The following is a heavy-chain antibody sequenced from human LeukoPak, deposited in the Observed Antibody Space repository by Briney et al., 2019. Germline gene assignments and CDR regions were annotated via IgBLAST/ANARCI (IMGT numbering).Heavy chain of an antibody. V-gene: IGHV3-23*01. D-gene: IGHD3-3*01. Sequence: GSLRLSCAASGFTFSSYAMSWVRQAPGKGLEWVSAISGSGGSTYYADSVKSRFTISRDNSKNTLYLQMNSLRAEDTAVYYCAKDRFRPTIFGVGNWFDPWGQGTLVTVSS. CDR1: GFTFSSYA. CDR2: ISGSGGST. CDR3: AKDRFRPTIFGVGNWFDP. J-gene: IGHJ5*02.